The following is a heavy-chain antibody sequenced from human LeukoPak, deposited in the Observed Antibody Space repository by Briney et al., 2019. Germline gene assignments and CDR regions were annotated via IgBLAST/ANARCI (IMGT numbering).Heavy chain of an antibody. V-gene: IGHV4-38-2*02. CDR1: GYSISSGYY. Sequence: SETLSLTCAVSGYSISSGYYWGWIRQPPGKGLEWIGRIYTSGSTNYNPSLKSRVTISVDTSKNQFSLKLSSVTAADTAVYYCARDYGSGIFDYWGQGTLVTVSS. J-gene: IGHJ4*02. CDR2: IYTSGST. CDR3: ARDYGSGIFDY. D-gene: IGHD1-26*01.